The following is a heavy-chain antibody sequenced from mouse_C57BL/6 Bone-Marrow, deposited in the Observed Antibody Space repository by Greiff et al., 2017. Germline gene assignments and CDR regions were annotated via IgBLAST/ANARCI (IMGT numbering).Heavy chain of an antibody. CDR2: INPSNGGT. J-gene: IGHJ4*01. Sequence: QVQLQQPGTELVKPGASVKLSCKASGYTFTSYWMHWVKQRPGQGLEWLGNINPSNGGTNYNEKFKSKATLTVDKSSSTAYMQLSSLTSEDSAVYYCARQTAQATLLMDYWGQGTSVTVSS. CDR1: GYTFTSYW. CDR3: ARQTAQATLLMDY. D-gene: IGHD3-2*02. V-gene: IGHV1-53*01.